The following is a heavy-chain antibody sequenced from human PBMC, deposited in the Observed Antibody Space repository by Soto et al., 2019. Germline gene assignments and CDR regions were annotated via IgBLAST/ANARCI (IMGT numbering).Heavy chain of an antibody. J-gene: IGHJ4*02. CDR1: GYSFTSYW. CDR3: ARLDGTVTTSNHIPH. D-gene: IGHD4-17*01. CDR2: IYPGDSDT. Sequence: GESLKISCKGSGYSFTSYWIGWVRQMPGKGLEWMGIIYPGDSDTRYSPSFQGQVTISADKSISTAYLQWSSLKASDTAMYYCARLDGTVTTSNHIPHWGQGTLVTVSS. V-gene: IGHV5-51*01.